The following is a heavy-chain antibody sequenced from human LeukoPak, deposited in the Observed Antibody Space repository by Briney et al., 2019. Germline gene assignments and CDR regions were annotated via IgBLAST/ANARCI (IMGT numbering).Heavy chain of an antibody. V-gene: IGHV3-23*01. Sequence: GGSLRLSCAASGFTFSSYSMNWVRQAPGKGLEWVSGISGRGGSIYYADSVMGRFTISRDNSKNTLYLQMNSLRVEDTAVYYCAKGGHVNIVAPEPWGQGTLVTVSS. CDR1: GFTFSSYS. D-gene: IGHD5-12*01. J-gene: IGHJ5*02. CDR2: ISGRGGSI. CDR3: AKGGHVNIVAPEP.